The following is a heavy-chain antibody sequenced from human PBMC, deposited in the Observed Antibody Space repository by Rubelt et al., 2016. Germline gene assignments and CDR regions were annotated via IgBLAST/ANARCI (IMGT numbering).Heavy chain of an antibody. CDR2: IIPIFGTA. CDR3: ASPPYDILTGYDYYYGMDV. D-gene: IGHD3-9*01. CDR1: GGTFSSYA. V-gene: IGHV1-69*06. J-gene: IGHJ6*02. Sequence: QVQLVQSGAEVKKPGSSVKVSCKASGGTFSSYAISWVRQAPGQGLEWMGGIIPIFGTANYAQKFQGRVTITADKSTSTASMELSSLISEDTAVYYCASPPYDILTGYDYYYGMDVWGQGTTVTVSS.